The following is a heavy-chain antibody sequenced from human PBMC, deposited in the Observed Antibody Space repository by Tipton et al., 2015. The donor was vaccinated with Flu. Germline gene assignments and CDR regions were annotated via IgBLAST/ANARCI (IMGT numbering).Heavy chain of an antibody. CDR2: IKQDGSEK. V-gene: IGHV3-7*01. CDR1: GFTFSNYW. D-gene: IGHD2-2*01. CDR3: ARRRGSSNSFFFDY. J-gene: IGHJ4*02. Sequence: VQLVQSGGGLVQPGGSLRLSCAASGFTFSNYWMSWVRQAPGKGLECVANIKQDGSEKYYVDSVKGRFTISRDNAKNSLYLQMNSLGAEDTAVYYCARRRGSSNSFFFDYWGQGTLVTVSS.